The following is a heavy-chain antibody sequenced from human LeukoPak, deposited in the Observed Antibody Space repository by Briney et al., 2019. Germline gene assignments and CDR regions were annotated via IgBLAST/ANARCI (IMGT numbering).Heavy chain of an antibody. CDR2: ISAYNGNA. CDR1: GYTFTNLG. Sequence: ASVTVSCKASGYTFTNLGISWVRQAPGQGLEWMGWISAYNGNANYAQKLQGRVTMTTDTSTTTAYMELRSLRSDDTAVYYCARLLQGWELNYYYSYMDVWGKGTTVTISS. V-gene: IGHV1-18*01. CDR3: ARLLQGWELNYYYSYMDV. J-gene: IGHJ6*03. D-gene: IGHD4-23*01.